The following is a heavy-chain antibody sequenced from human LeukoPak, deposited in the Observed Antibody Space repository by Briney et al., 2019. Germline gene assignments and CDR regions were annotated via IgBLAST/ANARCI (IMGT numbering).Heavy chain of an antibody. Sequence: GESLKISCKGSGYSFISYWIGWVRQMPGKGLDWMGVIYPGDSDTRYSPSFQGQVTISADKSISTAYLRWSSLEASDTAIYYCARLERRGGHVYYYMDVWGKGTTVTVPS. D-gene: IGHD5-12*01. J-gene: IGHJ6*03. V-gene: IGHV5-51*01. CDR2: IYPGDSDT. CDR1: GYSFISYW. CDR3: ARLERRGGHVYYYMDV.